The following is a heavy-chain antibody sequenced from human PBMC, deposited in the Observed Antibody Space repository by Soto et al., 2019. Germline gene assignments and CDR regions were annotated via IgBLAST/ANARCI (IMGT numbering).Heavy chain of an antibody. CDR3: AREYSGFSFDY. J-gene: IGHJ4*02. Sequence: GGSLRLSCAASGFTYGMHWVRQAPGKGLEWVAVIWYDGSKKYDADSVKGRFTISRDNSKNTLYLQMNSLRAEDTAVYYCAREYSGFSFDYWGQGTLVTVSS. CDR2: IWYDGSKK. V-gene: IGHV3-33*08. D-gene: IGHD5-12*01. CDR1: GFTYG.